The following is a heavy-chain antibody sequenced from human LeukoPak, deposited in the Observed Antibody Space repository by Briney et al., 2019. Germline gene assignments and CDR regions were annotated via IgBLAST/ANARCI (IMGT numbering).Heavy chain of an antibody. J-gene: IGHJ4*02. CDR2: ISTSSSYI. CDR1: GFSFGSYW. D-gene: IGHD6-13*01. V-gene: IGHV3-21*01. Sequence: GGSLRLSCAASGFSFGSYWMNWVRQAPGKGQEWVSSISTSSSYIYYADSVKGRFTISRDNAKNSLFLQMNSLRAEDTAVYYCARPSGIAAAGRWGYWGQGTLVTVSS. CDR3: ARPSGIAAAGRWGY.